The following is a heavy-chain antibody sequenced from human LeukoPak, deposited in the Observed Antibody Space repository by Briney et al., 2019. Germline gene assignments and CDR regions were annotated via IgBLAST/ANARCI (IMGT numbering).Heavy chain of an antibody. J-gene: IGHJ4*02. CDR3: ARWAVGATFDY. D-gene: IGHD1-26*01. CDR2: INHSGST. CDR1: GGSFSGYY. Sequence: SETLSLTCTVYGGSFSGYYWNWIRQPPGKGLEWIGEINHSGSTNYNPSLKSRVTISVDTSKNQFSLKLSSVTAADTAVYYCARWAVGATFDYWGQGTLVTVSS. V-gene: IGHV4-34*01.